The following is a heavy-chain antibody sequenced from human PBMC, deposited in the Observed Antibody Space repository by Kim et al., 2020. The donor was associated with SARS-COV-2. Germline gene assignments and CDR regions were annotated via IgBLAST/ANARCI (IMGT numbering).Heavy chain of an antibody. D-gene: IGHD3-10*01. V-gene: IGHV3-15*05. J-gene: IGHJ4*02. CDR3: TAAEDLWFGELLYSKDY. Sequence: VKGRYTISRDDSKNTLYLQMNSLKTEDTAVYYCTAAEDLWFGELLYSKDYWGQETLVTVSS.